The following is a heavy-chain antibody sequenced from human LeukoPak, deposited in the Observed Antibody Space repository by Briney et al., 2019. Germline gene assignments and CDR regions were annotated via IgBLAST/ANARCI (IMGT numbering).Heavy chain of an antibody. CDR1: GFTFSSYG. D-gene: IGHD3-22*01. Sequence: GRSLRLSCAASGFTFSSYGMHWVRQAPGKGLEWLAVIWYDGSNKYYADSVKGRFTISRDNSKNTLYLQMNSLRAEDTAVYYCVRESRGDYYDSSGYYYDYWGQGTLVNVSS. V-gene: IGHV3-33*01. J-gene: IGHJ4*02. CDR2: IWYDGSNK. CDR3: VRESRGDYYDSSGYYYDY.